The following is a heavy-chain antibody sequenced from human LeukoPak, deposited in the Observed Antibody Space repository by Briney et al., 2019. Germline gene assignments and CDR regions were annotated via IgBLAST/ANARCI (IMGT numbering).Heavy chain of an antibody. CDR3: ERDDFWRGPVYRYSYYYRDV. D-gene: IGHD3-3*01. CDR1: GFTFSSYW. V-gene: IGHV3-74*01. Sequence: GGSLRLSCAASGFTFSSYWMHWVRQAPGKGLVWVSRINTDGSSTSYADSVKGRFTISRDNAKNTLYLQMNSLRAEDTAVYYCERDDFWRGPVYRYSYYYRDVWGKGTTVTVS. CDR2: INTDGSST. J-gene: IGHJ6*03.